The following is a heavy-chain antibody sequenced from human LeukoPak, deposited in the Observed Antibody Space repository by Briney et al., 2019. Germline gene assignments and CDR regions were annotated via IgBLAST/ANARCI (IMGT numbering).Heavy chain of an antibody. J-gene: IGHJ4*02. Sequence: SETLSLTCAVYGGSFSGYYWSWIRQPPGKGLEWIGEINHSGGTNYNPSLKSRVTISVDTSNNQFSLKMSSVTAADTAVYYCARGSLYYDSGRPDYWGQGTLVTVSS. D-gene: IGHD3-22*01. CDR1: GGSFSGYY. CDR3: ARGSLYYDSGRPDY. V-gene: IGHV4-34*01. CDR2: INHSGGT.